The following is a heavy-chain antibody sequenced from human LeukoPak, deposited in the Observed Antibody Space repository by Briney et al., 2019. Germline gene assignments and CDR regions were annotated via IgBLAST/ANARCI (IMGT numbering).Heavy chain of an antibody. V-gene: IGHV1-46*01. CDR1: GYTFTSYY. D-gene: IGHD6-13*01. J-gene: IGHJ4*02. Sequence: ASVKVSCKASGYTFTSYYMHWVRQAPGQGLEWMGIINPSGGSTSYAQKFQGRVTMTRDTSTSTVYMELSSLRSEDTAVYYCARDPIGSRWPYYFDYWGQGTLVTVSS. CDR2: INPSGGST. CDR3: ARDPIGSRWPYYFDY.